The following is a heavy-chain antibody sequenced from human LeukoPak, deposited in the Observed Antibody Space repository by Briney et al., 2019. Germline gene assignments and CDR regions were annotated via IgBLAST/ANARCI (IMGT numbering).Heavy chain of an antibody. CDR2: ISSSGGTI. V-gene: IGHV3-48*03. Sequence: GSLRLSCAASGFTFSSYGMNWVRRAPGKGLEWVSYISSSGGTIYYAASVKGRFTVSRDNAKNSLYLQLNSLRAEDTALYYCARVDCTSTNCYGIDYWGQGTLVTVSS. CDR1: GFTFSSYG. J-gene: IGHJ4*02. CDR3: ARVDCTSTNCYGIDY. D-gene: IGHD2-2*01.